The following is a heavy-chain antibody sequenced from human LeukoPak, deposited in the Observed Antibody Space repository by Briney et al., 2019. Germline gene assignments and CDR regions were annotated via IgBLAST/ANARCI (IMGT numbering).Heavy chain of an antibody. CDR2: IYSGGST. J-gene: IGHJ4*02. V-gene: IGHV3-53*01. CDR3: ARETGGNWNRIDY. CDR1: GFTVSSNY. Sequence: GGSLRLSCAASGFTVSSNYMSWVRQAPGKGLEWVSVIYSGGSTYYADSVKGRFTISRDNSKNTLSLQMNSLRAEDTAVYYCARETGGNWNRIDYWGQGALVTVSS. D-gene: IGHD1/OR15-1a*01.